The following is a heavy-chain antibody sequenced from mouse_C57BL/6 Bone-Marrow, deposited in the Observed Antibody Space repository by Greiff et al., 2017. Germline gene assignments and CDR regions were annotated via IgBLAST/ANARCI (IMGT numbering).Heavy chain of an antibody. CDR1: GYSFTSYY. D-gene: IGHD1-1*01. Sequence: VQLQQSGPELVKPGASVKISCKASGYSFTSYYIHWVKQRPGQGLEWIGWIYPGSGNTTYNEKFKGKATLTADTSSSTAYMQLSSLTSEDSAVYYCARRILRYAMDYWGQGTSVTVSS. V-gene: IGHV1-66*01. CDR2: IYPGSGNT. J-gene: IGHJ4*01. CDR3: ARRILRYAMDY.